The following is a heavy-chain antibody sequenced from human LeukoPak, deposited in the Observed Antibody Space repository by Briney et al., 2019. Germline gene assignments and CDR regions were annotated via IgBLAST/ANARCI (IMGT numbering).Heavy chain of an antibody. Sequence: GGSLRLSCAASGFTFSSYSMNWVRQAPGKGLVWVSRINSDGSSTSYADSVKGRFTISRDNAKNTLYLQMNSLRAEDTAVYYCATQGQSGMDVWGQGTTVTVSS. CDR1: GFTFSSYS. CDR3: ATQGQSGMDV. J-gene: IGHJ6*02. V-gene: IGHV3-74*01. CDR2: INSDGSST.